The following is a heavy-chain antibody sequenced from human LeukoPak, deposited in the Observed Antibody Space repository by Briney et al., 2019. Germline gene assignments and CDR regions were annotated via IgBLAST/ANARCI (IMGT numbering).Heavy chain of an antibody. J-gene: IGHJ4*02. CDR2: ISSNGGST. Sequence: PGGSLRLSCSASGVTFSSYAMHWVRQAPGKRLEYVSAISSNGGSTYYADPVKGRFTISRDNSKNTLYLQMSSLRAEDTAVYYCVKSPSYDFWSGYLNYFDYWGQGTLVTVSS. D-gene: IGHD3-3*01. CDR1: GVTFSSYA. CDR3: VKSPSYDFWSGYLNYFDY. V-gene: IGHV3-64D*09.